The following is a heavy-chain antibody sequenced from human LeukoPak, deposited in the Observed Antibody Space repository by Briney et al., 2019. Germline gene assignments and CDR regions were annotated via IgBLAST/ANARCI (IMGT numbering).Heavy chain of an antibody. CDR1: GFTFSSYS. Sequence: GGSLRLSCAAPGFTFSSYSMNWVRQAPGKGLEWVSYISSSSSTIYYADSVKGRFTTSRDNAKNSLYLQMNSLRAEDTAVYYCARDRIGYYLDAFDIWGQGTMVTVSS. J-gene: IGHJ3*02. CDR3: ARDRIGYYLDAFDI. CDR2: ISSSSSTI. V-gene: IGHV3-48*04. D-gene: IGHD3-3*01.